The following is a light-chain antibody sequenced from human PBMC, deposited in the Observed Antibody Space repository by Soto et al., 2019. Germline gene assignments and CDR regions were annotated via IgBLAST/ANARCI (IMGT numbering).Light chain of an antibody. CDR2: EVS. J-gene: IGLJ1*01. V-gene: IGLV2-14*01. CDR1: SSDVGDYNF. Sequence: QSVLTQPASVSGSPGQSITISCTGTSSDVGDYNFVSWYQQHPGKAPKLMIYEVSHRPSGASNRFSGSKSGNTASLTISGLQADDEADYYCNSYTSSNTLYVFGTGTKVTVL. CDR3: NSYTSSNTLYV.